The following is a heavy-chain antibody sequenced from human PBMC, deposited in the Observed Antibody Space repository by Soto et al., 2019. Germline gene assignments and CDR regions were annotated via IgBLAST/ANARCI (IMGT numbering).Heavy chain of an antibody. V-gene: IGHV5-51*03. CDR3: AGRNSDDYGSPFDP. CDR2: SYPGDSDT. J-gene: IGHJ5*02. D-gene: IGHD3-10*01. CDR1: GYSFTNHW. Sequence: EVQLVQSGAEVKKPGASLKISCKGSGYSFTNHWIGWVRQMPGKGLEGMGISYPGDSDTRYSPAFAGQVTISAGKSISTAYLQWSSLKASDTAMYYCAGRNSDDYGSPFDPWGQGTLVTVSS.